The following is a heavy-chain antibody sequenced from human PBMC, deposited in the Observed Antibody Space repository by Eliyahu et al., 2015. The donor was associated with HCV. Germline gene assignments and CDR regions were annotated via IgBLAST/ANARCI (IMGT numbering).Heavy chain of an antibody. J-gene: IGHJ5*02. CDR3: ASGGGGIAVTGTGGWFDP. D-gene: IGHD6-19*01. Sequence: QVQLQXSGPGLVKPSXTLSLXCTVSGXSIPTYXWSWIRQPPGKGLEWIGYXHYXGSTNYNPSLKSRVTISIDTSKNQFSLKLTSVTAADTAMYYCASGGGGIAVTGTGGWFDPWGQGTLVTVSS. CDR2: XHYXGST. V-gene: IGHV4-59*01. CDR1: GXSIPTYX.